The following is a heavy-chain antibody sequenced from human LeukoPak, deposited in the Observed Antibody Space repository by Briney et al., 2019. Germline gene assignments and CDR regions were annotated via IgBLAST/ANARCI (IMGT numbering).Heavy chain of an antibody. CDR2: IKQDGSDE. J-gene: IGHJ4*02. D-gene: IGHD2-15*01. Sequence: PGGSLRLSCAASGFTFSSYWMSWVRQAPGKGLEWVANIKQDGSDEYYVDSVKGRFTISRDNAKNSLYLQMNSLRAEDTAVYYCARSWGYCSAGSCFPFDYWGQGTLVTVSS. V-gene: IGHV3-7*05. CDR1: GFTFSSYW. CDR3: ARSWGYCSAGSCFPFDY.